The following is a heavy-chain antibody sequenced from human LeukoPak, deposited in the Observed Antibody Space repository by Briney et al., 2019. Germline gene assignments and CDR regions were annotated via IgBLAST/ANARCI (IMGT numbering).Heavy chain of an antibody. CDR1: GFSLSTSGVG. Sequence: SGPTLVKPTQTLTLTCTFSGFSLSTSGVGVGWIRQPPGKALEWLALIYWDDDKRYSPSLKSRLTITKDTSKNQLVLTMTNMDPVDTATYYCALLPGGTFHYYDSSGLTKTLSYFDYWGQGTLVTVSS. CDR3: ALLPGGTFHYYDSSGLTKTLSYFDY. J-gene: IGHJ4*02. D-gene: IGHD3-22*01. V-gene: IGHV2-5*02. CDR2: IYWDDDK.